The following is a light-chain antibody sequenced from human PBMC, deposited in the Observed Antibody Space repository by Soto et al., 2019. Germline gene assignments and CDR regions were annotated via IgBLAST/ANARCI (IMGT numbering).Light chain of an antibody. J-gene: IGKJ1*01. CDR2: GAS. CDR3: QHYNNWPPWT. Sequence: EIVMTQSPATLSASPGERATLSCRASQSVSINLAWYQQKPGHAPRLLIYGASTRATGIPARFSGSGSGTEFTLTISSLQSEDFAVYYCQHYNNWPPWTVGQGTKVEIK. V-gene: IGKV3-15*01. CDR1: QSVSIN.